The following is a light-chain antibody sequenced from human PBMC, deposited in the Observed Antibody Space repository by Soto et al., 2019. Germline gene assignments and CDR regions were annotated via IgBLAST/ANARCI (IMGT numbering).Light chain of an antibody. V-gene: IGKV1-5*01. CDR1: QSINKW. CDR2: DAA. CDR3: QQYNIGYT. J-gene: IGKJ2*01. Sequence: IQMTQSPSTLSASVGDRVTITCRASQSINKWVAWFQQKSGRAPKLLIYDAATLQSGVPSRFSGTGSGTGFSLTISSLQPEDFATYYCQQYNIGYTFGQGTKVDIK.